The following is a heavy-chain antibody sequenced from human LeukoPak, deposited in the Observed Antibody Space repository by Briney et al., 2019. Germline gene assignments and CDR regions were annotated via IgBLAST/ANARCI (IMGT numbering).Heavy chain of an antibody. CDR1: GFTFSSYA. V-gene: IGHV3-48*01. J-gene: IGHJ3*02. D-gene: IGHD3-22*01. Sequence: GGSLRLSCAASGFTFSSYAMSWVRQAPGKGLEWVSYISSSSSTIYYADSVKGRFTISRDNAKNSLYLQMNSLRAEDTAVYYCARGYYYDSSGRSGDAFDIWGQGTMVTVSS. CDR2: ISSSSSTI. CDR3: ARGYYYDSSGRSGDAFDI.